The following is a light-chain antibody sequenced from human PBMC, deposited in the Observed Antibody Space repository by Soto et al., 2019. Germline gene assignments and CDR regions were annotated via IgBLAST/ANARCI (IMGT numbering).Light chain of an antibody. J-gene: IGLJ2*01. V-gene: IGLV1-44*01. CDR3: AAWDDSLNGVV. CDR1: SSNIGSNT. CDR2: TSN. Sequence: QSVLTQPPSASGTPGQRVTISCSGSSSNIGSNTVNWYQQLPGTAPKLLIHTSNQRPSGVPDRFSGSKSGTSASLAISGLQSEEEADYYCAAWDDSLNGVVFGGGTQLTVL.